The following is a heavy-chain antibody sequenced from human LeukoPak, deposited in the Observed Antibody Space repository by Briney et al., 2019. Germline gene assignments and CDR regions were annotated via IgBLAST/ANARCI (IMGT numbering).Heavy chain of an antibody. V-gene: IGHV4-39*01. Sequence: SETLSLTCTVSGGSISSSSYYWGWIRQPPGKGLECIGSIYYSGNTYYNPSLKSRVTMSVDTSKNQFSLKLSSVTAADTAVYYCARHRSSYDILTGYRINPFDYWGQGTLVTVSS. CDR1: GGSISSSSYY. D-gene: IGHD3-9*01. CDR3: ARHRSSYDILTGYRINPFDY. J-gene: IGHJ4*02. CDR2: IYYSGNT.